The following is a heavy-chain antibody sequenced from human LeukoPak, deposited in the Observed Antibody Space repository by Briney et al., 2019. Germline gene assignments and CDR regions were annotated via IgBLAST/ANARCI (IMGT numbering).Heavy chain of an antibody. CDR1: GFTFSSYA. CDR2: ISGSGGGT. D-gene: IGHD1-26*01. CDR3: AKGGIDYFAY. Sequence: GGSLGLSCAASGFTFSSYAMSWVRQAPGKGLEWASGISGSGGGTHYADSVKGRFTISRDNSKNTLDLQMNSLRAEDTAVYYCAKGGIDYFAYWGQGPLVTAPS. J-gene: IGHJ4*02. V-gene: IGHV3-23*01.